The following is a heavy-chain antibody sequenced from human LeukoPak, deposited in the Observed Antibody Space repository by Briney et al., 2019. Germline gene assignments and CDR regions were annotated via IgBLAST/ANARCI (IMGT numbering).Heavy chain of an antibody. Sequence: PGRSLRLSCAASGFTFSSYAMHWVRQAPGKGLEWVAVISYDGSNKYYADSVKGRFTISRDNPKNTLYLQMNSLRAEDTAVYYCAADIVVVPAATDDYWGQGTLVTVSS. CDR1: GFTFSSYA. D-gene: IGHD2-2*01. CDR2: ISYDGSNK. V-gene: IGHV3-30-3*01. CDR3: AADIVVVPAATDDY. J-gene: IGHJ4*02.